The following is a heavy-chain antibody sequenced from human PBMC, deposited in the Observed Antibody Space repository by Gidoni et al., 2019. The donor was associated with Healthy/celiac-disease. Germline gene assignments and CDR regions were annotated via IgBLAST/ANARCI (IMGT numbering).Heavy chain of an antibody. CDR3: ARRRKSKHYGDYYYGMDV. CDR1: GYSFTSYW. Sequence: EVQLVQSGAEVKKPGESLTISCKGSGYSFTSYWIGWVRQMPGKGLEWMGIIYPGDSDTRYSPSFQGQVTISADKSISTAYLQWSSLKASDTAMYYCARRRKSKHYGDYYYGMDVWGQGTTVTVSS. V-gene: IGHV5-51*01. D-gene: IGHD4-17*01. J-gene: IGHJ6*02. CDR2: IYPGDSDT.